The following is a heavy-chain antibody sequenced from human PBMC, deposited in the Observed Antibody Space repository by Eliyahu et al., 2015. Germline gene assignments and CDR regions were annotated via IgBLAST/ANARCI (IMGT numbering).Heavy chain of an antibody. V-gene: IGHV3-21*01. D-gene: IGHD2-15*01. Sequence: EVQLVESGGGLVKPGGSLXLPCAASEFPFSKCNMNWVRQAPGKGLGWVSSISSSSSYIYYADSXKGRFTISRDNAKNSLYLQMNSLRAEDTAVYYCARDRGGIYCSGGSCYSDYWGQGTLVTVSS. J-gene: IGHJ4*02. CDR2: ISSSSSYI. CDR3: ARDRGGIYCSGGSCYSDY. CDR1: EFPFSKCN.